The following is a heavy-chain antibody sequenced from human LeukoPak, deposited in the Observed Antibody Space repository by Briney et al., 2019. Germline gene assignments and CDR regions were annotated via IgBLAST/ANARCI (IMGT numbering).Heavy chain of an antibody. CDR1: GGSISSYY. D-gene: IGHD3-22*01. Sequence: SETLSLTCTVSGGSISSYYWSWIRQPPGKGLEWIGYIYYSESTNYNPSLKSRVTISVDTSKNQFSLKLSSVTAADTAVYYCARDSDSSGYYPVRAFDIWGQGTMVTVSS. J-gene: IGHJ3*02. V-gene: IGHV4-59*01. CDR3: ARDSDSSGYYPVRAFDI. CDR2: IYYSEST.